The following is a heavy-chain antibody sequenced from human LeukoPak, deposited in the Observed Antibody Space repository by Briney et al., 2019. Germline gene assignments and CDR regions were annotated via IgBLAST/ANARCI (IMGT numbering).Heavy chain of an antibody. Sequence: RPSETLSLTCTVSGGSISSYYWSWIRQPPGKGLEWIGYIYYSGSTNYNPSLKSRVTISVDTSKNQFSLKLSSVTAADTAVYYCARDAAVEYSSGWYVHNWFDPWGQGTLVTVSS. CDR1: GGSISSYY. CDR3: ARDAAVEYSSGWYVHNWFDP. J-gene: IGHJ5*02. V-gene: IGHV4-59*01. CDR2: IYYSGST. D-gene: IGHD6-13*01.